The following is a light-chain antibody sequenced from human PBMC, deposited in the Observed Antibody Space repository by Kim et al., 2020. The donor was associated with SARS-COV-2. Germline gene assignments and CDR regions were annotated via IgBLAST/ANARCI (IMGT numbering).Light chain of an antibody. CDR3: QQLNSFPLT. CDR2: AAS. J-gene: IGKJ4*01. Sequence: IQLTQSPSSLSASVGDRVTITCRASQGISSYLAWYQHKSGKAPKLLIYAASTLQSGVPSRFSGSGSGTDFTLTISSLQPEDFATYYCQQLNSFPLTFGGGTKVEIK. CDR1: QGISSY. V-gene: IGKV1-9*01.